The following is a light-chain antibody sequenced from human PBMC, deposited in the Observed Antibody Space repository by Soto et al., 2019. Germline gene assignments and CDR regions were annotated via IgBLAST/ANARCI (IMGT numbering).Light chain of an antibody. CDR2: DAS. CDR3: QQRSNWPPYT. Sequence: EIVLTQSPATLSLCPGERATLSCRASQSVSSYLAWYQQKPGQAPRLLIYDASNRATGIPARFSGSGSGTXXXXXXXXLXPXDFAVYYXQQRSNWPPYTFGQGTKLEIK. V-gene: IGKV3-11*01. J-gene: IGKJ2*01. CDR1: QSVSSY.